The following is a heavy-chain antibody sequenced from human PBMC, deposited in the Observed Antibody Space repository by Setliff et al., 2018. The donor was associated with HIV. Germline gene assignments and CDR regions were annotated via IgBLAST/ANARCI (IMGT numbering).Heavy chain of an antibody. Sequence: TLSLTCIVSGGPINSTSYYWGWIRQPPGQGLEWIGSISYSGDTFYNTSLKTRITISVDTSKNHLSLKVSSLTAADTAVYYCARAPYYDYRGLAVYYFDYWGQGTLVTVSS. J-gene: IGHJ4*02. CDR1: GGPINSTSYY. V-gene: IGHV4-39*07. CDR3: ARAPYYDYRGLAVYYFDY. D-gene: IGHD3-22*01. CDR2: ISYSGDT.